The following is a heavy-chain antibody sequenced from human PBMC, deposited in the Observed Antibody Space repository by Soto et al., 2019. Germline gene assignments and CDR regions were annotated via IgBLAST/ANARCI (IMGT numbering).Heavy chain of an antibody. J-gene: IGHJ1*01. D-gene: IGHD2-15*01. Sequence: QMQMQESGPRLVKPSETLSLTCTVSGASITDSYWSWIRQPPEKGLEWIGYIYFSGVATYNPSLKSRATMSRDTSKNECSLKLTSVTAADTAIYYCARGDSDLAVSEAAYWGQGTLVTVSS. CDR3: ARGDSDLAVSEAAY. CDR1: GASITDSY. CDR2: IYFSGVA. V-gene: IGHV4-59*01.